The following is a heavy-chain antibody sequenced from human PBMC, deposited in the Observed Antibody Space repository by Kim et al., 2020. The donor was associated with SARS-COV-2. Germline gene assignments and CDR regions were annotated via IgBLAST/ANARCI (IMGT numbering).Heavy chain of an antibody. Sequence: SETLSLTCTVSGGSISSSSYYWGWIRQPPGKGLEWIGNIYYSASTYYNPSLKSRVTISVDTSKNQFSLKLSSVTAADTAVYYCARHNYRSALSAPYFDYWGQGTLVTVSS. D-gene: IGHD3-10*01. CDR1: GGSISSSSYY. CDR3: ARHNYRSALSAPYFDY. CDR2: IYYSAST. J-gene: IGHJ4*02. V-gene: IGHV4-39*01.